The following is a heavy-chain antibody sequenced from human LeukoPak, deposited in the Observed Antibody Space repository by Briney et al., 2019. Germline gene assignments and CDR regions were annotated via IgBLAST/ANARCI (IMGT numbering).Heavy chain of an antibody. CDR1: GFTFSSYS. J-gene: IGHJ4*02. Sequence: GGSLRLSCAASGFTFSSYSMNWVRQAPGKGLEWVSSISSSSSYIYYADSVKGRFTISRDNSKNTLYLQMNSLRAEDTAVYYCAKTEYYDFWSGYYLLRGDYFNYWGQGTLVTVSS. V-gene: IGHV3-21*04. CDR3: AKTEYYDFWSGYYLLRGDYFNY. D-gene: IGHD3-3*01. CDR2: ISSSSSYI.